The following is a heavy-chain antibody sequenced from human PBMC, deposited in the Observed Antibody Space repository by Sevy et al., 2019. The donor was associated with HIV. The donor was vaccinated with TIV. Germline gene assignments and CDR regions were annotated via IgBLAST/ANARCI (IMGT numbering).Heavy chain of an antibody. Sequence: GGSLRLSCAASGFTFNTYWMTWDRQAPGKGLESVANMNPSASEKYYMDSVKGRFTISRDNAKNSLYLQMNSLRVEDTAVYYCATDLNWANYWGQGTLVTVSS. D-gene: IGHD7-27*01. J-gene: IGHJ4*02. V-gene: IGHV3-7*01. CDR2: MNPSASEK. CDR1: GFTFNTYW. CDR3: ATDLNWANY.